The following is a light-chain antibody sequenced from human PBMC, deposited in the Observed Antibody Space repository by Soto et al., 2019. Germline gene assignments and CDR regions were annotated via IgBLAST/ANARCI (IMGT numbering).Light chain of an antibody. CDR3: MQTIQLPWM. Sequence: EIMMTQTPLSLSVTAGQQASISCKSRQSLLHSDGKTYFYWSLQKPGQPPELLIYEVSNRFSGMPDRVSGRGSGTDFTLKIIRVEAEDVGIYYGMQTIQLPWMCGQGTKVDIK. CDR2: EVS. V-gene: IGKV2D-29*01. CDR1: QSLLHSDGKTY. J-gene: IGKJ1*01.